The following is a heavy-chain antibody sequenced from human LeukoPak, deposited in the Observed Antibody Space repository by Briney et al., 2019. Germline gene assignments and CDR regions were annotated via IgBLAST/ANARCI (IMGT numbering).Heavy chain of an antibody. J-gene: IGHJ4*02. V-gene: IGHV1-46*01. Sequence: ASVKVSCKASGYTFTTYYIHWVRQAPGQGLEWIGIINPSGGSPSYAQKFQGRVTMTRDTSTTTVYMELSSLRSEYTAVYYCARGLGSGSYYGYWGQGTLVTVSS. CDR1: GYTFTTYY. D-gene: IGHD3-10*01. CDR2: INPSGGSP. CDR3: ARGLGSGSYYGY.